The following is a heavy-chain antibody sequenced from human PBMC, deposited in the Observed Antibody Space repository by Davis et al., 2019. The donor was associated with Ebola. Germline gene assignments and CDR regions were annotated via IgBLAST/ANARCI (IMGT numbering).Heavy chain of an antibody. CDR1: GFTFSTYS. J-gene: IGHJ3*02. CDR3: AKEPQISGSYSFGAFDI. D-gene: IGHD1-26*01. Sequence: GESLKISCAASGFTFSTYSMNWVRQAPGKGLEWVAFIRYDGSNKYYADSVKGRFTISRDNSKNTLYLQMNSLRAEDTAVYYCAKEPQISGSYSFGAFDIWGQGTMVTVSS. CDR2: IRYDGSNK. V-gene: IGHV3-30*02.